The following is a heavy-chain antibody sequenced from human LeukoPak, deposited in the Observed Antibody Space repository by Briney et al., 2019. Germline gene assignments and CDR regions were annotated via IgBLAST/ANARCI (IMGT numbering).Heavy chain of an antibody. J-gene: IGHJ6*02. CDR2: ISSSSSYI. D-gene: IGHD3-3*01. CDR3: ARGAPSHYDFWSGYLHYYYYYGMDV. V-gene: IGHV3-21*01. Sequence: PGGSLRLSCAASGFTFSSYSMNWVRQAPGKGLEWVSSISSSSSYIYYADSVKGRFTISRDNAKNSLYLQMNSLRAEDTAVYYCARGAPSHYDFWSGYLHYYYYYGMDVWGQGTTVTVSS. CDR1: GFTFSSYS.